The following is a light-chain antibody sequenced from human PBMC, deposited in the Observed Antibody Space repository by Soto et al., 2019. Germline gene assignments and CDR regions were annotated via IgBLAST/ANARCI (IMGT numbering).Light chain of an antibody. CDR3: SSYTSSSTVV. CDR2: EVS. Sequence: QSALTQPASVSGSPGQSITISCTGTSSDVGAYNYVSWYQQHPGKAPKLMIYEVSNRPSGVSIRFSGSKSGNTASLTISGLQAEDEADYYCSSYTSSSTVVFGGVTKLTVL. V-gene: IGLV2-14*01. J-gene: IGLJ2*01. CDR1: SSDVGAYNY.